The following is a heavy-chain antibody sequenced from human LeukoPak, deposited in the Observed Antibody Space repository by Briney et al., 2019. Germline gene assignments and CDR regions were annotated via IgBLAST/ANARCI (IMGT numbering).Heavy chain of an antibody. CDR3: ARGFRYYDSSDFIDY. D-gene: IGHD3-22*01. CDR2: ISSSGSTI. J-gene: IGHJ4*02. CDR1: GFTFSDYY. Sequence: TGGSLRLSCAASGFTFSDYYMSWIRQAPGKGLEWVSYISSSGSTIYYADSVKGRFTISRDNAKNSLYLQMNSLRAEDTAVYYCARGFRYYDSSDFIDYWGQGTLVTVSS. V-gene: IGHV3-11*01.